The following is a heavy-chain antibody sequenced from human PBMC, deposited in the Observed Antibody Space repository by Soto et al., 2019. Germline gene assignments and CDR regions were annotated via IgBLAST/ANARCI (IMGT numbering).Heavy chain of an antibody. J-gene: IGHJ4*02. CDR2: IYYSGST. CDR1: CGSIISYY. CDR3: ARVRCSGGSCYLFDY. D-gene: IGHD2-15*01. Sequence: PSETLSLTCTFSCGSIISYYWSWLRQPPGKGLGWIGYIYYSGSTNYNPSLQSRVTISVDTSKNQFSLKLSSVTAADTAVYYCARVRCSGGSCYLFDYWGQGTLVTVSS. V-gene: IGHV4-59*01.